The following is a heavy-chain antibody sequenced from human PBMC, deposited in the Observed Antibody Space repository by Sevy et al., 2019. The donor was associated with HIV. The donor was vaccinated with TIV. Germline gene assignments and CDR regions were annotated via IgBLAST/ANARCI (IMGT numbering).Heavy chain of an antibody. CDR1: GYTFTSYG. D-gene: IGHD4-4*01. Sequence: ASVKVSCKASGYTFTSYGISWVRQAPGQGLEWMGWISAYNGNTNYAQKLQGRVTMTTDTSTRTVYMELRSLRADDTAVYYCARDLLPDYSGNRGNDAFDIWGQGTMVTVSS. CDR3: ARDLLPDYSGNRGNDAFDI. CDR2: ISAYNGNT. J-gene: IGHJ3*02. V-gene: IGHV1-18*01.